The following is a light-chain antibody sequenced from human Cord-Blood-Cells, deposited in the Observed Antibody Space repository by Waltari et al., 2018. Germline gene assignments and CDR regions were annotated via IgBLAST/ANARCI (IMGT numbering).Light chain of an antibody. Sequence: QSVLTQPPSASGTPGQRVTISCSGSGSNIGSNTVTWYQQLPGTAPKLLIYSNNQRPSGVPDRFSGSKSGTSASLAISGLQSEDEADYYCAAWDDSLNGYVFGTGTKVTVL. CDR2: SNN. J-gene: IGLJ1*01. V-gene: IGLV1-44*01. CDR3: AAWDDSLNGYV. CDR1: GSNIGSNT.